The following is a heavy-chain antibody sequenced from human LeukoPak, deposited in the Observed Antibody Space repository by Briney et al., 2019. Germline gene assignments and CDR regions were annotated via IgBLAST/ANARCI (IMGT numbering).Heavy chain of an antibody. CDR2: IWYDGSKK. CDR1: GFTFSWYD. D-gene: IGHD1-26*01. Sequence: GGSLGLSCAVSGFTFSWYDIHWVRQAPGKGLEWVAVIWYDGSKKYYADSVKGRFTISRDNSKNTLYLQMNSLRVEDTAVYYCARDRPTGNYYSINHLGQGTLVTVSS. CDR3: ARDRPTGNYYSINH. J-gene: IGHJ5*02. V-gene: IGHV3-33*01.